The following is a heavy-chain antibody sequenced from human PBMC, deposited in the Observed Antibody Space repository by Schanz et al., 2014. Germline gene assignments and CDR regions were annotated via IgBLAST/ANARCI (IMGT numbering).Heavy chain of an antibody. Sequence: QVQLQQSGPGLVKPSETLSLTCTVSGGSISSYHWSWIRQPPGKALEWIGYIYNSGSTDYNPSLKSRVPIPVDPSKNQFSLKLTSVTAADTAVYYCARLFSPAGHTLDYWGQGTLVTVSS. V-gene: IGHV4-59*08. D-gene: IGHD1-1*01. CDR1: GGSISSYH. CDR3: ARLFSPAGHTLDY. CDR2: IYNSGST. J-gene: IGHJ4*02.